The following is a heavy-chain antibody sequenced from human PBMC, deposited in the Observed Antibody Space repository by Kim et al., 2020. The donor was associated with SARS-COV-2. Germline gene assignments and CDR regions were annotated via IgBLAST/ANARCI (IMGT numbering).Heavy chain of an antibody. CDR3: ARDGDLYSSGKYAFDI. J-gene: IGHJ3*02. CDR1: GFTFSSYW. CDR2: IKQDGNHK. D-gene: IGHD6-19*01. V-gene: IGHV3-7*01. Sequence: GGSLRLSCAASGFTFSSYWMTWVRQAPGKGLEWVANIKQDGNHKYYVDSVKGRFTISRDNAKNSLYLQMNSLRAEDTAVYYCARDGDLYSSGKYAFDIWGQGTMVTVSS.